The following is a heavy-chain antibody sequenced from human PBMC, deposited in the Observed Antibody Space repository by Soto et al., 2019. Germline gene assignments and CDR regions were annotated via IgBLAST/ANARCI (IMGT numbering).Heavy chain of an antibody. J-gene: IGHJ4*02. D-gene: IGHD4-17*01. Sequence: GGSLRLSCAASGFTFSSFGFHWVRQAPGKGLEWVAVIWYDGSDRNYADSVKGRFTISRDNSKNTLYLQMNSLRAEDTAVYYCARVRTPYYFDFWGQGTLVTVSS. CDR2: IWYDGSDR. V-gene: IGHV3-33*01. CDR3: ARVRTPYYFDF. CDR1: GFTFSSFG.